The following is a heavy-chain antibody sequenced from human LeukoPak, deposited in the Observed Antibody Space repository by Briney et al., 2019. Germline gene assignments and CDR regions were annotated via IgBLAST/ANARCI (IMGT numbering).Heavy chain of an antibody. J-gene: IGHJ4*02. V-gene: IGHV1-46*01. CDR3: ARDRYSISSLYDF. Sequence: GASVKVSCKASGYTFTSYHIHWVRQAPGQGLEWMGIVNPSGGATRYAQKFQGRVTITRDTPTSTVYMVLSSLRSEDTAVYYCARDRYSISSLYDFWGQGTLVTVSS. CDR1: GYTFTSYH. CDR2: VNPSGGAT. D-gene: IGHD6-6*01.